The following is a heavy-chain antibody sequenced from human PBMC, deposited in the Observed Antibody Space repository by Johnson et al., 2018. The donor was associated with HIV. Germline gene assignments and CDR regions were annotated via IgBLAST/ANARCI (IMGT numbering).Heavy chain of an antibody. CDR1: GFRFSSYA. CDR3: AKDRRGKQQLVTGNDAFDI. D-gene: IGHD6-13*01. CDR2: IRYDGSNK. Sequence: QVQLVESGGGVVQPGGSLRLSCVASGFRFSSYAVHWVRQAPGKGLEWVAFIRYDGSNKYYADSVRGRFAISRDNSKNTLYLQMNSLRAEDTAVYYCAKDRRGKQQLVTGNDAFDIWGQGTMVTVSS. V-gene: IGHV3-30*02. J-gene: IGHJ3*02.